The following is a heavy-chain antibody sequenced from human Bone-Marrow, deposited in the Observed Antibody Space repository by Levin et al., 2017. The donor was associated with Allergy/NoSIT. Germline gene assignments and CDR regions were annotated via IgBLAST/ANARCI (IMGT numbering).Heavy chain of an antibody. J-gene: IGHJ4*02. CDR1: GLSLSTYG. Sequence: PGGSLRLSCSASGLSLSTYGMNWVRQAPGKGLEWVALISSDGDNKYYADSVRGRFTISRDNSKNTLYLEMNSLRVEDTAMYYCTLPPGYCVGSSCYSSDGLDSWGQGTRVTVSS. D-gene: IGHD2-15*01. CDR2: ISSDGDNK. CDR3: TLPPGYCVGSSCYSSDGLDS. V-gene: IGHV3-30*03.